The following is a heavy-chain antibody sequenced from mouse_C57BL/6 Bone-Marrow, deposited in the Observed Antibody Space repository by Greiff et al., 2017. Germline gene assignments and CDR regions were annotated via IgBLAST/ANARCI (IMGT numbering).Heavy chain of an antibody. CDR2: IYPGSGST. V-gene: IGHV1-55*01. CDR3: ARNLYGSSPYAMDY. D-gene: IGHD1-1*01. Sequence: QVQLQQPGAELVKPGASVKMSCKASGYTFTSYWLTWVKQRPGQGLEWIGDIYPGSGSTNYNEKFKSKATLTVDTSSSTAYMQLSSLTSEDSAVYYCARNLYGSSPYAMDYWGQGTSVTVSS. J-gene: IGHJ4*01. CDR1: GYTFTSYW.